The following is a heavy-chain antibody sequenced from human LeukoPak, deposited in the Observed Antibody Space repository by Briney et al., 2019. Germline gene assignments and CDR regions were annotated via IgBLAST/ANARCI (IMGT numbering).Heavy chain of an antibody. CDR2: ISGSGGTT. J-gene: IGHJ4*02. D-gene: IGHD3-10*01. CDR1: GFSFSNYA. CDR3: AAALVSGSYTY. V-gene: IGHV3-23*01. Sequence: PGGSLRLSCAASGFSFSNYAMSWVRQAPGKGLEWVSAISGSGGTTNYADSVKGRFTISRDNSKNTLYLQMDSLRAEDTAVYYCAAALVSGSYTYWGQGTLVTVSS.